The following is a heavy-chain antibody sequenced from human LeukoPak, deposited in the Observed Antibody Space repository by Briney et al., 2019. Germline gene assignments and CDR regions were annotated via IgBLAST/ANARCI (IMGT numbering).Heavy chain of an antibody. Sequence: EASVKVSCKASGGTFSSYAISWVRQAPGQGLEWMGRIIPILGIANYAQKFQGRVTITADKSTNTAYMELSSLRSEDTAVYYCARSLGYKPYYFDYWGQGTLVTVSS. CDR1: GGTFSSYA. D-gene: IGHD1-14*01. CDR3: ARSLGYKPYYFDY. CDR2: IIPILGIA. J-gene: IGHJ4*02. V-gene: IGHV1-69*04.